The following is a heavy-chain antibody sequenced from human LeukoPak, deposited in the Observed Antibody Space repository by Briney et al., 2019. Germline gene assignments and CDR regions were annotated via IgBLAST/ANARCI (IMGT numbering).Heavy chain of an antibody. Sequence: GGSLRLSCAASGFTFSSYWMSWARQAPGKGLEWVANIKQDGSEKYYVDSVKGRFTISRDNAKNSLYLQMNSLRAEDTAVYYCAREMRSYDSSGYYSFDYWGQGTLVTGSS. V-gene: IGHV3-7*01. D-gene: IGHD3-22*01. CDR1: GFTFSSYW. CDR3: AREMRSYDSSGYYSFDY. CDR2: IKQDGSEK. J-gene: IGHJ4*02.